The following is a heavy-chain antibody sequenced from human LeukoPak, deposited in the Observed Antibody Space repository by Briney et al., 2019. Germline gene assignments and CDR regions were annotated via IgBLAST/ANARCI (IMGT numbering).Heavy chain of an antibody. CDR2: IYSSGIT. V-gene: IGHV4-59*01. CDR1: GGSISSYY. Sequence: SETLSLTCTVSGGSISSYYWSWIRQPPGKGLEWIGYIYSSGITDYNPSLKSRVTISVDTSKNQFSLRLTSVTAADTAVYYCARGTSLWGQGTLVTVSS. D-gene: IGHD2-8*01. CDR3: ARGTSL. J-gene: IGHJ4*02.